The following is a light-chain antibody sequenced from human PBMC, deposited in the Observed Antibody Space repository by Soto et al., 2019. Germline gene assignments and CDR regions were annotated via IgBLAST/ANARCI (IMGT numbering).Light chain of an antibody. CDR3: QQYNSYSGT. V-gene: IGKV1-5*03. Sequence: DIQMTQSPSTLSASVGDRVTITCRASQSISSWLAWYQQKPGKAPKLLIYKASSLESGVPSRFSGSGSGTESTLTISSLQPDDFATYYCQQYNSYSGTFGGGTKVEIK. CDR2: KAS. CDR1: QSISSW. J-gene: IGKJ4*01.